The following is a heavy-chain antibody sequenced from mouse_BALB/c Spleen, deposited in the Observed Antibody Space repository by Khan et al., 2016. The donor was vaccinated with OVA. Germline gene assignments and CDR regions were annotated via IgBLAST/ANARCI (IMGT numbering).Heavy chain of an antibody. CDR1: GYSITSDYA. Sequence: EVKLLESGPGLVKPSQSLSLTCTVTGYSITSDYAWNWIRQFPGNKLEWMGYISYSGSTTYNPSLKSRISITRDTPKNQFFLQLNSVTTEDTATYYGARWFTYWGQGTLVTVSA. J-gene: IGHJ3*01. CDR3: ARWFTY. CDR2: ISYSGST. V-gene: IGHV3-2*02.